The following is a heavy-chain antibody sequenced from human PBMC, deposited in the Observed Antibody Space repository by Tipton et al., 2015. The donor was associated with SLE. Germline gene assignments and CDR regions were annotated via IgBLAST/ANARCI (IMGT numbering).Heavy chain of an antibody. CDR1: GDSITRSSFY. J-gene: IGHJ5*02. CDR3: ARRTDQNWFDP. D-gene: IGHD4-17*01. CDR2: IYYGGGT. V-gene: IGHV4-39*07. Sequence: TLSLTCTVSGDSITRSSFYWGWIRQPPGKGLEWIGSIYYGGGTYYNPSLESRVTISLDTSKNQFSLKLNSVTAADTAVYYCARRTDQNWFDPWGQGTLVTVSS.